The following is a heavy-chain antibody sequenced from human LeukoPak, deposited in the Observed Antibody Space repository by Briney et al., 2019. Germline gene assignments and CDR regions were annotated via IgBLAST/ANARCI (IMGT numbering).Heavy chain of an antibody. J-gene: IGHJ4*02. CDR3: ARAPRYYGSSGYYAFDY. Sequence: SETLSLTCAVYGGSFSGYYWSWIRQPPGKGLEWIGEINHSGSTNYNPSLKSRVTISVDTSKNQFSLKLSSVTAADTAVYYCARAPRYYGSSGYYAFDYWGQGTLVTVSS. CDR2: INHSGST. D-gene: IGHD3-22*01. V-gene: IGHV4-34*01. CDR1: GGSFSGYY.